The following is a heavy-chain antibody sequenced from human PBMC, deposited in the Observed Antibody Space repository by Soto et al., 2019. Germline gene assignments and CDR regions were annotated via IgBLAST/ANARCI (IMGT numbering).Heavy chain of an antibody. CDR3: ARGTVKDIVVVVAATVPMAPWFDP. CDR2: IYYSGST. J-gene: IGHJ5*02. V-gene: IGHV4-59*01. CDR1: GGSISSYY. Sequence: ASETLSLTCTFSGGSISSYYWSLIRQPPGKGLEWIGYIYYSGSTNYNPSLKSRVTISVDTSKNQFSLKLSSVTAADTAVYYCARGTVKDIVVVVAATVPMAPWFDPWGQGTLVTVSS. D-gene: IGHD2-15*01.